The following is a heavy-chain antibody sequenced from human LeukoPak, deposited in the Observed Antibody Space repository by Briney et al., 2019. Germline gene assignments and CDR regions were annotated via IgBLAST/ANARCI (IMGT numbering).Heavy chain of an antibody. V-gene: IGHV3-23*01. D-gene: IGHD6-6*01. CDR1: GFTFSSSS. J-gene: IGHJ4*02. CDR2: ISGSGGST. CDR3: ARDGPQYTSSSGSSDY. Sequence: GGSLRLSCAASGFTFSSSSMSWVRQAPGKGLEWVSVISGSGGSTDYADSVKGRFTISRDNSKNTLYLQMNSLRAEDTAVYYCARDGPQYTSSSGSSDYWGQGTLVTVSS.